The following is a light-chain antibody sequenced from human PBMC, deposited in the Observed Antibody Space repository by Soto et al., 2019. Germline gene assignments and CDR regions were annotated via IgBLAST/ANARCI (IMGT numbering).Light chain of an antibody. CDR3: QQYNKFPSLT. CDR2: GAS. J-gene: IGKJ4*01. V-gene: IGKV3-15*01. CDR1: QSVSSN. Sequence: EIVMTQSPATLSVSPGERATLSCRASQSVSSNLAWYQQEPGQDPRLLIYGASTRATGIPARFSGSGSGTEFTLTIGSLQTEDCAVYYCQQYNKFPSLTFGGGTKVASK.